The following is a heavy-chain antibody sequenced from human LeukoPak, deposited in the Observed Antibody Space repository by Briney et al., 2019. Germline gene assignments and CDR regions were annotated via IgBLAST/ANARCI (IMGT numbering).Heavy chain of an antibody. J-gene: IGHJ6*02. V-gene: IGHV3-30-3*01. CDR2: ISYDGSNK. D-gene: IGHD3-3*01. Sequence: GGSLRLSCAASGFTFSSYAMHWVRQAPGKGLEWVAVISYDGSNKYYADSVKGRFTISRDNSKNTLYLQMNSLRAEDTAVYYCARDRVGVVSYYYGMDVWGQGTTVTVSS. CDR1: GFTFSSYA. CDR3: ARDRVGVVSYYYGMDV.